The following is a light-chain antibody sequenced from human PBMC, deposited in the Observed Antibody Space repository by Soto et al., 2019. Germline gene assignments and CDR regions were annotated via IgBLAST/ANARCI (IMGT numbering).Light chain of an antibody. CDR1: QSISTW. V-gene: IGKV1-5*03. CDR3: QQYKSYPWT. CDR2: KAS. Sequence: DIQVTQSPSTLSASVGDRVTITCRASQSISTWLAWYQQKPGKAPNLLIYKASTLQSGVPSRFSGRGSGTEFTLTITSLQPDDFATYYCQQYKSYPWTFGPGTKVEIK. J-gene: IGKJ1*01.